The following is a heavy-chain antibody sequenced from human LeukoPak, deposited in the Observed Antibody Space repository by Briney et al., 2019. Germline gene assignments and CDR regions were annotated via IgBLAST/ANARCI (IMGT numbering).Heavy chain of an antibody. V-gene: IGHV1-2*02. D-gene: IGHD6-19*01. J-gene: IGHJ4*02. CDR1: GYTFTGYY. CDR3: ARASRRGGYSSGREGDFDY. Sequence: GASVKVSCKASGYTFTGYYMHWVRQAPGQGLEWMGWINPNSGGTNYAQKFQGRVTMTRDTSISTAYIELSRLRSDDTAVYYCARASRRGGYSSGREGDFDYWGQGTLVTVSS. CDR2: INPNSGGT.